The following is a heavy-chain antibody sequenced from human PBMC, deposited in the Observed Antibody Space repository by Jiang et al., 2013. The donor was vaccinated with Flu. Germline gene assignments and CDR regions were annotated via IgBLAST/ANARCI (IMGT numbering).Heavy chain of an antibody. CDR1: GYTFTSYG. CDR2: ISAYNGNT. CDR3: ARLTSSGWFFDYYYGMDV. Sequence: EVKKPGASVKVSCKASGYTFTSYGISWVRQAPGQGLEWMGWISAYNGNTNYAQKLQGRVTMTTDTSTSTAYMELRSLRSDDAAVYYCARLTSSGWFFDYYYGMDVWGQGTTVTVSS. J-gene: IGHJ6*02. D-gene: IGHD6-19*01. V-gene: IGHV1-18*01.